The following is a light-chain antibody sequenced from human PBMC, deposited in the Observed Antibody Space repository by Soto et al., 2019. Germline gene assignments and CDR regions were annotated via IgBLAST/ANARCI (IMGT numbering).Light chain of an antibody. CDR1: QSINNN. Sequence: IVMTQSPATLSVSPGERATLSCRASQSINNNLAWYQQKPGQAPRLLIYDASTGATDIPARFSGSGSGTEFTLTLSSLQSEDSAVYYCQQYNSWFTFGQGTKLEIK. CDR2: DAS. V-gene: IGKV3-15*01. CDR3: QQYNSWFT. J-gene: IGKJ2*01.